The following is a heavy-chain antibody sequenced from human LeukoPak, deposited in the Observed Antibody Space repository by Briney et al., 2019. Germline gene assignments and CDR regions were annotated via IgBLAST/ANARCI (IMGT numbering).Heavy chain of an antibody. D-gene: IGHD5-18*01. Sequence: SVKLSCKASGGTFSSYAISWVRQAAGHGLEWRGGIIPIFGTANYAQKFQGRVTITADESTSTAYMELSSLRSEDTDVYYCAREGEGVQLWQTQIYFDYWGQGTLVTVSS. CDR3: AREGEGVQLWQTQIYFDY. CDR2: IIPIFGTA. V-gene: IGHV1-69*01. CDR1: GGTFSSYA. J-gene: IGHJ4*02.